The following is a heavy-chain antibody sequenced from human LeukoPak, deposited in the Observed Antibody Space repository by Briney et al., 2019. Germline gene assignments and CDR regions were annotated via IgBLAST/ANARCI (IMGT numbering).Heavy chain of an antibody. CDR1: GFTFSSYS. V-gene: IGHV3-21*01. CDR2: ISSSSSYI. CDR3: ARDSLLWFGEFDPFYYYGMDV. J-gene: IGHJ6*02. D-gene: IGHD3-10*01. Sequence: GGSLRLSCAASGFTFSSYSMNWVRQAPRKGLEWVSSISSSSSYIYYADSVKGRFTISRDNAKNSLYLQMNSLRAEDTAVYYCARDSLLWFGEFDPFYYYGMDVWGQGTTVTVSS.